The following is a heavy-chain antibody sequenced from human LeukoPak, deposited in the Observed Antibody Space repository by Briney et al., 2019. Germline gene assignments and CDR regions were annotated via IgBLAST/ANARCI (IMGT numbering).Heavy chain of an antibody. J-gene: IGHJ5*02. CDR3: AFTPWTPWGLGPANWFDP. CDR1: GYTFTSYG. Sequence: ASVKVSCRASGYTFTSYGISWVRQAPGQGLEWMGWISAYNGNTNYAQKLQGRVTMTTDTSTSTAYMELRSLRSDDTAVYYCAFTPWTPWGLGPANWFDPWGQGTLVTVSS. CDR2: ISAYNGNT. V-gene: IGHV1-18*01. D-gene: IGHD3-16*01.